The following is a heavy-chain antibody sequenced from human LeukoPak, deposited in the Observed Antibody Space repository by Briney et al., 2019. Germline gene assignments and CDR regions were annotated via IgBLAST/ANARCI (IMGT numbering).Heavy chain of an antibody. Sequence: SETLSLTCTVSGGSISSSSYYWGWIRQPPGKGLEWIGSIYYSGSTYYNPSLKSRVTISVDTSKNQFSLKLSSVTAADTAVYYCARVSGAFDPWGQGTRVTVSS. CDR3: ARVSGAFDP. CDR2: IYYSGST. J-gene: IGHJ5*02. V-gene: IGHV4-39*07. D-gene: IGHD3-10*01. CDR1: GGSISSSSYY.